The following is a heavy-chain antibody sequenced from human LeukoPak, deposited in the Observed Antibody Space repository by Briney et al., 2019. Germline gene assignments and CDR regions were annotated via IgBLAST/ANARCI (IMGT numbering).Heavy chain of an antibody. CDR2: IIPIFGTA. V-gene: IGHV1-69*13. D-gene: IGHD3-22*01. CDR3: ARDLGLRYYYDSSGYEGYFDY. Sequence: ASVKVSCKASGYTFTSYGISWVRQAPGQGLEWMGGIIPIFGTANYAQKFQGRVTITADESTSTAYMELSSLRSEDTAVYYCARDLGLRYYYDSSGYEGYFDYWGQGTLVTVSS. CDR1: GYTFTSYG. J-gene: IGHJ4*02.